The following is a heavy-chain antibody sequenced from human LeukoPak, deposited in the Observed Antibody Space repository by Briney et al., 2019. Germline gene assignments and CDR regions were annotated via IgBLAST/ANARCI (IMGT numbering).Heavy chain of an antibody. J-gene: IGHJ1*01. CDR2: IIPIFGTA. Sequence: ASVKVSCKASGGTFSSYAISWVRQAPGQGLEWMGRIIPIFGTANYAQKVQGRGTITTDESTSTAYMELSSLRSDDTAVYYCAREQHDSSVTAEYFHNXGQGTLVTVS. D-gene: IGHD3-22*01. CDR3: AREQHDSSVTAEYFHN. V-gene: IGHV1-69*05. CDR1: GGTFSSYA.